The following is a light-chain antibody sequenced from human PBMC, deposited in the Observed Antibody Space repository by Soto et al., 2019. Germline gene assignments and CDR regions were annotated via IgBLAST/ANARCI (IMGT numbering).Light chain of an antibody. J-gene: IGKJ5*01. CDR2: DAS. CDR1: QSVSSY. V-gene: IGKV3-11*01. CDR3: QQRSNGPLT. Sequence: EIVLTQSPATLSLSPGERVTLSCRASQSVSSYFAWYQQKTGQAPRLLIYDASNRATGIPARFSGSGSGTDFTLTISSLEPEDFAVYYCQQRSNGPLTFGQGTRLEI.